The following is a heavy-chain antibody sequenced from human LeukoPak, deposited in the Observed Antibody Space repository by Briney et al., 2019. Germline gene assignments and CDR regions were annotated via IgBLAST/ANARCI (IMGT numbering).Heavy chain of an antibody. V-gene: IGHV3-21*05. J-gene: IGHJ4*02. D-gene: IGHD2-2*01. CDR2: INTDSSDI. Sequence: GGSLRLSCAASGFTFSRFAMNWVRQAPGRGLEWISYINTDSSDIHYADSVKGRFTISRDNARNTLFLQLSSLRAEDSAVYYCARDTFQPGLIDSWGQGTLVTVSS. CDR1: GFTFSRFA. CDR3: ARDTFQPGLIDS.